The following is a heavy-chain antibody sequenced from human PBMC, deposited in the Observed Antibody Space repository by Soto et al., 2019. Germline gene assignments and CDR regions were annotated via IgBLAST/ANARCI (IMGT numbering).Heavy chain of an antibody. Sequence: SVKVSCKASGGTFSSYAISWVRQAPGQGLEWMGGIIPIFGTANYAQKFQGRVTITADKSTSTAYMELSSLRSEDTAVYYCGREGQQLAQEKYYQFNGMDVWGQGTTVTVSS. CDR3: GREGQQLAQEKYYQFNGMDV. V-gene: IGHV1-69*06. CDR2: IIPIFGTA. D-gene: IGHD6-13*01. J-gene: IGHJ6*02. CDR1: GGTFSSYA.